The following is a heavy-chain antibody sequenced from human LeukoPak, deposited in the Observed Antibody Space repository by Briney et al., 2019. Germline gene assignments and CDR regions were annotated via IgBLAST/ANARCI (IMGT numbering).Heavy chain of an antibody. Sequence: PSETLSLTCAVYGGSFSGYYWSWIRQPPGKGLEWIGEINHSGSTNYNPSLKSRVTISVDTSKNQFSLKLSSVTAADTAVYYCARRTRIAAAGTYRHYYYYMDVWGKGTTVTISS. CDR2: INHSGST. V-gene: IGHV4-34*01. D-gene: IGHD6-13*01. CDR3: ARRTRIAAAGTYRHYYYYMDV. J-gene: IGHJ6*03. CDR1: GGSFSGYY.